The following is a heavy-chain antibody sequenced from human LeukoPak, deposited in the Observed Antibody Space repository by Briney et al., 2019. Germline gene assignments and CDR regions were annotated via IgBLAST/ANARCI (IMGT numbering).Heavy chain of an antibody. CDR3: AKDFASGYSSSWYYFDY. CDR1: GFTFSTYA. Sequence: GGSLRLSCAASGFTFSTYAMSWVRQAPGKGLEWVSGISGRGATTYYADSVKGRFTISRDNSKNTLYLQMNSLRAEDTAVYYCAKDFASGYSSSWYYFDYWGQGTLVTVSS. D-gene: IGHD6-13*01. CDR2: ISGRGATT. J-gene: IGHJ4*02. V-gene: IGHV3-23*01.